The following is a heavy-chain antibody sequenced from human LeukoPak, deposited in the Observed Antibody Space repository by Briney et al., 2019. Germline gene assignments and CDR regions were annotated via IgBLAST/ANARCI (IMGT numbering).Heavy chain of an antibody. J-gene: IGHJ3*02. CDR1: GFTFSSYS. CDR2: ISRSSSYI. CDR3: ARELDYGDYVGGAFDI. V-gene: IGHV3-21*01. D-gene: IGHD4-17*01. Sequence: PGGSLRLSCAASGFTFSSYSMNWVRQAPGKGLEWVSSISRSSSYIYYADSVKGRFTISRDNDKNSLYLQMNSLRAEDTAVYYCARELDYGDYVGGAFDIWGQGTMVTVSS.